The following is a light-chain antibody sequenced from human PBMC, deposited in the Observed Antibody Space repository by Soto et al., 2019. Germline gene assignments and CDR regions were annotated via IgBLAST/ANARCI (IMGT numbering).Light chain of an antibody. CDR2: SAS. Sequence: DRVMTQSPATLSVSPGDRATLSCRASQTISSNLAWYQQKPGQAPRLLIHSASTRATGIPARVSGSGSGTEFTLTISSLQYEDFAVYYCQQYHNWPWTFGQGTEVAIK. V-gene: IGKV3-15*01. CDR1: QTISSN. J-gene: IGKJ1*01. CDR3: QQYHNWPWT.